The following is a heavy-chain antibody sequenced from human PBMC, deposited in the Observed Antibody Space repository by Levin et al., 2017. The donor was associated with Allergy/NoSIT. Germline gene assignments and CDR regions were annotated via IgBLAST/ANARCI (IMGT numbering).Heavy chain of an antibody. CDR2: INHSGST. CDR3: ARGNLGAVAQNYFDY. CDR1: GGSFSGYY. V-gene: IGHV4-34*01. J-gene: IGHJ4*02. D-gene: IGHD6-19*01. Sequence: TSSETLSLTCAVYGGSFSGYYWSWIRQPPGKGLEWIGEINHSGSTNYNPSLKSRVTISVDTSKNQFSLELSSVTAADTAVYYCARGNLGAVAQNYFDYWGQGTLVTVSS.